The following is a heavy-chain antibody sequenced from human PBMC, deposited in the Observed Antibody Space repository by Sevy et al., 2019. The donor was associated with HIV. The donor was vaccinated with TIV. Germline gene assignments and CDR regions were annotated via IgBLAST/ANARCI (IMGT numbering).Heavy chain of an antibody. CDR1: GFSFNKYA. V-gene: IGHV3-30*04. CDR3: ASDPDIGAYVFLFDY. Sequence: GGSLRLSCVASGFSFNKYAMHWVRQAPGKGLEWIGFISYDGRKKDYADSVKGRVTISSDDSKNTMYLQLDSMRGEDTAVSSCASDPDIGAYVFLFDYWGQGTLVTVSS. J-gene: IGHJ4*02. CDR2: ISYDGRKK. D-gene: IGHD4-17*01.